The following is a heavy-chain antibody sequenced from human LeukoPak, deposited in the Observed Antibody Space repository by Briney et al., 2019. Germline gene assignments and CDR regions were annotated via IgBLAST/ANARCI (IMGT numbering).Heavy chain of an antibody. CDR3: ASRSYNGMDV. J-gene: IGHJ6*02. V-gene: IGHV4-39*07. D-gene: IGHD6-19*01. Sequence: SETLSLTCTVSGGSISSSSYYWGWIRQPPGKGLEWIGSIYYSGSTYYNPSLKSRVTISVDKSKNQFSLKLTSVTAADTAVYYCASRSYNGMDVWGQGTTVTVSS. CDR2: IYYSGST. CDR1: GGSISSSSYY.